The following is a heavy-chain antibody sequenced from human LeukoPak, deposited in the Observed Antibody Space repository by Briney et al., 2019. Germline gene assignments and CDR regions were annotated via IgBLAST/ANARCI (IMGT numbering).Heavy chain of an antibody. CDR2: ISSSSSYI. Sequence: GGSLRLSCAASGFTFSDYYMSWIRQAPGKGLEWVSYISSSSSYIYYADSVKGRFTISRDNAKNSLYLQMNSLRAEDTAVYYCARVATGVTTTVWGQGTLVTVSS. D-gene: IGHD7-27*01. V-gene: IGHV3-11*06. CDR3: ARVATGVTTTV. CDR1: GFTFSDYY. J-gene: IGHJ4*02.